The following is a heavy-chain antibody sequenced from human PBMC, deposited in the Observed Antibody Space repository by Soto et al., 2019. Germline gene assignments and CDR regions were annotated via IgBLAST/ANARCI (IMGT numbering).Heavy chain of an antibody. CDR1: GASIASHY. Sequence: QVQLQESGPGLVKPSETLSLTCSVSGASIASHYWSWIRQSAGKGLEWIGRVFVSGRTDYNPSLNSRVNMSVDTSKSQFSLKLSSVTAADTAIYYCAREWSDSGIDFWGQGTLVTVSS. V-gene: IGHV4-4*07. J-gene: IGHJ4*02. CDR2: VFVSGRT. D-gene: IGHD5-12*01. CDR3: AREWSDSGIDF.